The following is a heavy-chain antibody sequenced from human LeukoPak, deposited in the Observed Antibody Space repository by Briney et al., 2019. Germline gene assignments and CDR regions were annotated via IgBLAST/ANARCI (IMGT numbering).Heavy chain of an antibody. Sequence: SETLSLTCTVSGGSISSYYWSWIRQPAGKGLEWIGRIYTSGSTNYNPSLKSRVTMSVDTSKNQFSLKLSSVTAEDTAVYYCARSNIAARYYYYMDVWGKGTTVTVSS. D-gene: IGHD6-6*01. V-gene: IGHV4-4*07. J-gene: IGHJ6*03. CDR1: GGSISSYY. CDR2: IYTSGST. CDR3: ARSNIAARYYYYMDV.